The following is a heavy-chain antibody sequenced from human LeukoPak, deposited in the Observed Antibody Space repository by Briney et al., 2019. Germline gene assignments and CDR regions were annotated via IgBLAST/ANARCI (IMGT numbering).Heavy chain of an antibody. J-gene: IGHJ1*01. CDR3: VRGAGPGTPFD. CDR1: GFTFNTCA. CDR2: INYDARSR. V-gene: IGHV3-74*01. Sequence: GGSLSLSCAASGFTFNTCAMTWVRQAPGKGLEWVSSINYDARSRTYADSVKGRLTISRDNAENTLFLQMNSLRVEDTAIYSCVRGAGPGTPFDWGQGILVTVSS. D-gene: IGHD1-1*01.